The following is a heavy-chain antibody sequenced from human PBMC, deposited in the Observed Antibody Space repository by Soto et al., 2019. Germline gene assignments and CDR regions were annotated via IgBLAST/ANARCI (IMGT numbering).Heavy chain of an antibody. CDR3: ARASVAAAGTPYYYGMDV. CDR2: ISAYNGNT. Sequence: QVQLVQSGAEVKKPGASVKVSCKASGYTFTSYGISWVRQAPGQGLEWMGWISAYNGNTNYAQKLQGRVTMTTDTSTSTAYMELRSLRSEDTAVYYCARASVAAAGTPYYYGMDVWGQGTTVTVSS. D-gene: IGHD6-13*01. CDR1: GYTFTSYG. V-gene: IGHV1-18*04. J-gene: IGHJ6*02.